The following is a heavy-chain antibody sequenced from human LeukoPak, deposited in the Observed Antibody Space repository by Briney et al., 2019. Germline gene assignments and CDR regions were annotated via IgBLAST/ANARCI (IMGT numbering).Heavy chain of an antibody. CDR2: IYYSGST. J-gene: IGHJ3*02. CDR3: ARLTSADAFDI. V-gene: IGHV4-61*01. Sequence: ASETLSLTCTVSGGSISSSSYYWSWIRQPPGKGLEWIGYIYYSGSTNYNPSLKSRVTISVDTSKNQFSLKLSSVTAADTAVYYCARLTSADAFDIWGQGTMVTVSS. D-gene: IGHD3-16*01. CDR1: GGSISSSSYY.